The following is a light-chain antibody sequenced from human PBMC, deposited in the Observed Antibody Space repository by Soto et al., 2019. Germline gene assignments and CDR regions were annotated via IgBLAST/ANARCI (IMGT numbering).Light chain of an antibody. V-gene: IGKV3D-15*01. J-gene: IGKJ3*01. Sequence: EIAMTQSPATLSVSPGERATLSCRASQSVSSNLAWYQQKPGQAPRLLIYGVSTRATGIPARFSGSGSGTEFPLTIRSLQSEDFAVYYCQQYNNWRLTFGPGTKVDIK. CDR2: GVS. CDR3: QQYNNWRLT. CDR1: QSVSSN.